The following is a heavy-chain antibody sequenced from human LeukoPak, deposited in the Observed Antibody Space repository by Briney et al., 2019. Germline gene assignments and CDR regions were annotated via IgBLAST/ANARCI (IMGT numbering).Heavy chain of an antibody. D-gene: IGHD4-17*01. CDR1: GFTFSSHA. J-gene: IGHJ4*02. Sequence: PGGSLRLSCAASGFTFSSHAMSWVRQAPGKGLEWVAAISCSGGSTYYAYSVKRRFTISRDNSKNTMYLQMNSLRAEDTAVYYCAKGAYGDYVYAFDYWGQGTLVTVSS. CDR2: ISCSGGST. CDR3: AKGAYGDYVYAFDY. V-gene: IGHV3-23*01.